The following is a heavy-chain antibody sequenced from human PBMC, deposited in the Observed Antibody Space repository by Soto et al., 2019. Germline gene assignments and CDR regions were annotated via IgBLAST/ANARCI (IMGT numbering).Heavy chain of an antibody. D-gene: IGHD3-10*01. CDR1: GYTFTNSG. CDR2: IRVNNGDT. CDR3: ARGNDYYGSVYGMDV. Sequence: GASVKVSCKASGYTFTNSGFSWVRQAPGQGLEWVGWIRVNNGDTHYAQKLQGRVTMTTDTSTSTAFMELRSLRSDDTAVYYCARGNDYYGSVYGMDVWGQGTTVTVSS. J-gene: IGHJ6*02. V-gene: IGHV1-18*01.